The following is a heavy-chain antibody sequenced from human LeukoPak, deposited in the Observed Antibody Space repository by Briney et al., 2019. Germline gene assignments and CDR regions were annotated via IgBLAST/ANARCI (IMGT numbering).Heavy chain of an antibody. Sequence: PSETLSLTCTVSGYSISSGYYWGWIRQPPGKGLEWIGSIYHSGSTYYNPSLKSRVTISVDTPKNQFSLKLSSVTAADTAVYYCARPIVVVPAATSDWYFDLWGRGTLVTVSS. J-gene: IGHJ2*01. V-gene: IGHV4-38-2*02. CDR3: ARPIVVVPAATSDWYFDL. CDR2: IYHSGST. CDR1: GYSISSGYY. D-gene: IGHD2-2*01.